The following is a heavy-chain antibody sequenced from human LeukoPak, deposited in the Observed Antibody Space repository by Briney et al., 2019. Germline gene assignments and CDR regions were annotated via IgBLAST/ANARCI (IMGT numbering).Heavy chain of an antibody. CDR2: INHSGST. CDR3: AKDPKPLIVAVPAAPGDY. V-gene: IGHV4-34*01. CDR1: GGSFSGYY. J-gene: IGHJ4*02. Sequence: SETLSLTCAVYGGSFSGYYWSWIRQPPGKGLEWIGEINHSGSTNYNPSLKSRVTISVDTSKNQFSLKLSSVTAADTAVYYCAKDPKPLIVAVPAAPGDYWGQGTLVTVSS. D-gene: IGHD2-2*01.